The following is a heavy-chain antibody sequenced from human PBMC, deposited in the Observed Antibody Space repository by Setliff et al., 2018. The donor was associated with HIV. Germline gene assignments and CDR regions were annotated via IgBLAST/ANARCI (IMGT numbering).Heavy chain of an antibody. Sequence: SETLSLTCTVSGGSISTSRYYWGWIRQPPGKGLEWIGSINYGGGTYYNPSLKSRVTISVDTSKNHCSLKLSSVTAADTAVYYCARHQVIPTVIGAFDIWGQWTVVTVSS. CDR2: INYGGGT. CDR3: ARHQVIPTVIGAFDI. D-gene: IGHD3-16*02. V-gene: IGHV4-39*01. J-gene: IGHJ3*02. CDR1: GGSISTSRYY.